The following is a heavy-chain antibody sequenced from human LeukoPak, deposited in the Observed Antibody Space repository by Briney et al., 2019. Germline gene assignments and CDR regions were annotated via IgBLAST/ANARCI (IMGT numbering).Heavy chain of an antibody. V-gene: IGHV4-31*03. CDR1: GGSISRGGDY. J-gene: IGHJ4*02. CDR3: AREGAIAARPSDY. D-gene: IGHD6-6*01. Sequence: SETLSLTCTVSGGSISRGGDYWTWIRQHPGKGLEWTGNTYYSGSTYYNPSLKSRVTISVDTSKNQFSLKLSSVTAADTAVYYCAREGAIAARPSDYWGQGTLVTVSS. CDR2: TYYSGST.